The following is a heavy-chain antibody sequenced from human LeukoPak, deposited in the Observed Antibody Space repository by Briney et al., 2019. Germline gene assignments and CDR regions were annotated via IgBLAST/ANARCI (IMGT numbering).Heavy chain of an antibody. CDR1: GFTFSSYA. V-gene: IGHV3-30*04. Sequence: GGSLRLSCAASGFTFSSYAMHWVRQAPGKGLEWVAVISYDGSNKYYADSVKGRFTISRDNSKNTLYLQMNSLRAEDTAVYYCAKDREWLSNWLDPWGQGTLVTVSS. CDR3: AKDREWLSNWLDP. J-gene: IGHJ5*02. CDR2: ISYDGSNK. D-gene: IGHD3-3*01.